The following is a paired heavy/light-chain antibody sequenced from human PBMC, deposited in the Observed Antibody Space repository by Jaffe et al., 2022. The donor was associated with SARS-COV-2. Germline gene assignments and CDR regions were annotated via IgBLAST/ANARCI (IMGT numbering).Heavy chain of an antibody. Sequence: EVQLLESGGGLVQPGGSLRLSCAASGFTFSSYAMSWVRQAPGKGLEWVSAISGSGGSTYYADSVKGRFTISRDNSKNTLYLQMNSLRAEDTAVYYCANSEAYYYDFWSGYYFISWGQGTLVTVSS. CDR1: GFTFSSYA. V-gene: IGHV3-23*01. J-gene: IGHJ4*02. D-gene: IGHD3-3*01. CDR3: ANSEAYYYDFWSGYYFIS. CDR2: ISGSGGST.
Light chain of an antibody. V-gene: IGKV4-1*01. CDR2: WAS. CDR1: QSVLYSSNNKNY. J-gene: IGKJ1*01. Sequence: DIVMTQSPDSLAVSLGERATINCKSSQSVLYSSNNKNYLAWYQQKPGQPPKLLIYWASTRESGVPDRFSGSGSGTDFTLTISSLQAEDVAVYYCQQYYSTLTWTFGQGTKVEIK. CDR3: QQYYSTLTWT.